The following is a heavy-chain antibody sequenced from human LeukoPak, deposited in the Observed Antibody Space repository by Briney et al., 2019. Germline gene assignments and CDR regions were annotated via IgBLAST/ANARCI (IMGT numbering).Heavy chain of an antibody. CDR3: VRDSDHAPDY. D-gene: IGHD3-10*01. V-gene: IGHV1-18*01. Sequence: ASVKVSCKTSGYIFTNYGVSWLRQAPGQGLEWMGWINVYNGHTIYAQEFQGRVTLTTDTSTSTAHMDLRSLRSDDTAVYYCVRDSDHAPDYRGQGTLVTVSS. J-gene: IGHJ4*02. CDR1: GYIFTNYG. CDR2: INVYNGHT.